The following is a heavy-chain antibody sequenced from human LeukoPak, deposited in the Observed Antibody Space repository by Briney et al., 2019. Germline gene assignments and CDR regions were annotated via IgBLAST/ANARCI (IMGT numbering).Heavy chain of an antibody. D-gene: IGHD3-22*01. CDR3: AAEAVHDSGGYYPSLDY. V-gene: IGHV1-69*05. CDR1: GGSFLGYG. Sequence: SVKVSCKVSGGSFLGYGFTCVRQAPGQGLEWMGGISPVFGTATYAQKFKGRVTLTTDESTSTAYLEVSSLRHEDTAIYYCAAEAVHDSGGYYPSLDYWGQGTLVTVSS. CDR2: ISPVFGTA. J-gene: IGHJ4*02.